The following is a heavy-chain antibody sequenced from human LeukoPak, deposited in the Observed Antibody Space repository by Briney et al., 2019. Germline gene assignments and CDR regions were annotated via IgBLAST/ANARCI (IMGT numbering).Heavy chain of an antibody. Sequence: GGSLRLSCAASGFTFSSYAMSWVRQAPGKGLEWVSAISGSGGSTYYADSVKGRFTISRDNSKNTLYLRMNSLRAEDTAVYYCAKDLSGSYSNDAFDIWGQGTMVTVSS. J-gene: IGHJ3*02. CDR1: GFTFSSYA. CDR2: ISGSGGST. D-gene: IGHD1-26*01. V-gene: IGHV3-23*01. CDR3: AKDLSGSYSNDAFDI.